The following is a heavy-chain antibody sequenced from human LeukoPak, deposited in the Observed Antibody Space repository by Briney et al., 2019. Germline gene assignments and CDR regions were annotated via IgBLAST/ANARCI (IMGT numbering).Heavy chain of an antibody. CDR3: ARDRGPTGDRDDAFDI. D-gene: IGHD7-27*01. J-gene: IGHJ3*02. Sequence: SETLSLTCTVSGGSISSYYWSWIRQPPGKGLEWIGYIYYSGSTNYNPSLKSRVTISVDTSKNQFSLKLSSVTAADTAVYYCARDRGPTGDRDDAFDIWGQGTMVTVSS. CDR2: IYYSGST. V-gene: IGHV4-59*12. CDR1: GGSISSYY.